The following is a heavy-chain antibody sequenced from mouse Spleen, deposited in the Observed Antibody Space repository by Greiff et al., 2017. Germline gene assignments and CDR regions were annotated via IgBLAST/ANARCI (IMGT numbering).Heavy chain of an antibody. Sequence: SGAELVRPGVSVKISCKGSGYTFTDYAMHWVKQSHAKSLEWIGVISTYYGDASYNQKFKGKATLTVDKSSSTAYMQLSSLTSEDSAVYYCARWIYYYDGSYGGFAYWGQGTLVTVSA. J-gene: IGHJ3*01. V-gene: IGHV1S137*01. CDR3: ARWIYYYDGSYGGFAY. D-gene: IGHD1-1*01. CDR1: GYTFTDYA. CDR2: ISTYYGDA.